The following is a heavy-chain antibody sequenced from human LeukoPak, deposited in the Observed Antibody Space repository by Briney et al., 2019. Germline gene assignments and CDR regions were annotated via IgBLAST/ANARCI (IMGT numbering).Heavy chain of an antibody. V-gene: IGHV4-39*01. Sequence: SETLSLTCTVSGGSISSSSYYWGWIRQPPGKGLEWIGSIYYSGSTYYNPSLKSRVTISVDTSKNQFSLKLSSVTAADTAVYYCASQDRYFDWNWDFDYWGQGTLVTVSS. J-gene: IGHJ4*02. CDR1: GGSISSSSYY. CDR3: ASQDRYFDWNWDFDY. D-gene: IGHD3-9*01. CDR2: IYYSGST.